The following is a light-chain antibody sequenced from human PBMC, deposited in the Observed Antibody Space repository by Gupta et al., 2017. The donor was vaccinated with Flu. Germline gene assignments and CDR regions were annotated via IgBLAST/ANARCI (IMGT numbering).Light chain of an antibody. Sequence: DTQMTQSLSSLSASIGDRVTITCRASQSIDRYLKWYQQQPGRAPKILIHDASSLQSGVPSRFSGSGSGTDFPLTISSLQPEDFATYFCQQSYTIHTFGQGTKLEIK. CDR2: DAS. J-gene: IGKJ2*01. CDR3: QQSYTIHT. V-gene: IGKV1-39*01. CDR1: QSIDRY.